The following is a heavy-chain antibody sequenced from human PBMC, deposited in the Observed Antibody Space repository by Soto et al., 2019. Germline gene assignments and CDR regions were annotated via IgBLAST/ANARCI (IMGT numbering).Heavy chain of an antibody. J-gene: IGHJ6*03. V-gene: IGHV3-66*01. CDR1: GFTVSSNY. Sequence: GGSLRLSCAASGFTVSSNYMSWVRQAPGKGLEWVSVIYSGGSTYYADSVKGRFTISRDNSKNTLYLQMNSLRAEDTAVYYCARERIVVVPAAMQPTYYYYYMDVWGKGTTVTVSS. CDR3: ARERIVVVPAAMQPTYYYYYMDV. D-gene: IGHD2-2*01. CDR2: IYSGGST.